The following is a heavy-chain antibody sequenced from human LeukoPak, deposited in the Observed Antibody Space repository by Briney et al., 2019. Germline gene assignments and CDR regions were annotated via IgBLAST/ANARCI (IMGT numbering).Heavy chain of an antibody. CDR1: GFTVSSNY. CDR3: ARTYKGRDAFDI. D-gene: IGHD1-1*01. Sequence: GGSLRLXCAASGFTVSSNYMSWVRQAPGKGLEWVSVIYSGGSTYYADSVKGRFTISRDNSKNTLYLQMNSLRAEDTAVYYCARTYKGRDAFDIWGQGTMVTVSS. CDR2: IYSGGST. J-gene: IGHJ3*02. V-gene: IGHV3-66*02.